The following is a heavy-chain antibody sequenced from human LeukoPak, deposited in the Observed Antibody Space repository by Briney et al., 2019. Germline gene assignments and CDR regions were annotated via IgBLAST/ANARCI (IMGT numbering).Heavy chain of an antibody. Sequence: SETLSLTCIVSGGSISGDYWNWIRQPPGKGLEWIGYIYYSGSTSYNPSLKSRVTISLDTSKNQFSLNLSSVTAADTAVYYCARGIQKGVVGANSHWYSDLWGRGALVTVSS. CDR1: GGSISGDY. CDR3: ARGIQKGVVGANSHWYSDL. J-gene: IGHJ2*01. V-gene: IGHV4-59*01. D-gene: IGHD1-26*01. CDR2: IYYSGST.